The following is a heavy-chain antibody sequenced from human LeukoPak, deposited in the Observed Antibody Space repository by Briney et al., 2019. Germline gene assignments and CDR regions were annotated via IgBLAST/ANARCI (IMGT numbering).Heavy chain of an antibody. CDR1: GGTFSSYT. CDR3: ARDPVSPEAVAGTWYFQH. V-gene: IGHV1-69*04. D-gene: IGHD6-19*01. Sequence: SVKVSCKASGGTFSSYTISWVRQAPGQGLEWMGRIIPILGIANYAQKFQGRVTITADESTSTAYMELSSLRSEDTAVYYCARDPVSPEAVAGTWYFQHWGQGTLVTVSS. CDR2: IIPILGIA. J-gene: IGHJ1*01.